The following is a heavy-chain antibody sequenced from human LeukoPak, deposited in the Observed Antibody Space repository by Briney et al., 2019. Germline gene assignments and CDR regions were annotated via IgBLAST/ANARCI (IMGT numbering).Heavy chain of an antibody. V-gene: IGHV3-15*01. CDR1: GFTFTNAW. CDR3: TTDRGLTMIRGVLVD. Sequence: GGSLRVSCAASGFTFTNAWMTWVRQAPGKGLEWVGRIKSKGDGETTDYAEPVKGRFSMSRDDSEATMYLQMYGLEAEDTAVYYCTTDRGLTMIRGVLVDWGQGALVTVSS. CDR2: IKSKGDGETT. J-gene: IGHJ4*02. D-gene: IGHD3-10*01.